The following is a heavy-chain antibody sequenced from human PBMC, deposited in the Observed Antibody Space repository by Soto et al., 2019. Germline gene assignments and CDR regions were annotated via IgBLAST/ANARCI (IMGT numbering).Heavy chain of an antibody. D-gene: IGHD5-18*01. Sequence: ASVKVSCKASGYTFTGYYMHWVRQAPGQGLEWMGWINPNSGGTNYAQKFQGWVTMTRDTSISTAYMELSRLRSDDTAVYYCARGLVRGYSYGSFGMDVWGQGTTVTVSS. V-gene: IGHV1-2*04. J-gene: IGHJ6*02. CDR1: GYTFTGYY. CDR3: ARGLVRGYSYGSFGMDV. CDR2: INPNSGGT.